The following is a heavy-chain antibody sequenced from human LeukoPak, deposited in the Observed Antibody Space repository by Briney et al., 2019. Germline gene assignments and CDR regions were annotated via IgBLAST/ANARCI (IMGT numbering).Heavy chain of an antibody. CDR3: AKVNWARYTEHDDY. CDR2: ISDSGTL. Sequence: GASLRLSCAASGIILTNYAVSWVRQAPGKGLEWVAAISDSGTLDYADSVRGRFIISRDISKKMVYLQMNSLRAEDTAIYYCAKVNWARYTEHDDYWGRGTLVTVSS. CDR1: GIILTNYA. D-gene: IGHD5-24*01. V-gene: IGHV3-23*01. J-gene: IGHJ4*01.